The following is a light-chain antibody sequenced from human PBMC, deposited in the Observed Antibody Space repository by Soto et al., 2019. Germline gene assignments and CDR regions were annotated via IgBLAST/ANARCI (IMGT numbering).Light chain of an antibody. CDR2: GAS. CDR3: QHYNKWPLT. CDR1: QSVSST. J-gene: IGKJ4*01. V-gene: IGKV3-15*01. Sequence: EIVMTQSPATLSASPGERATLSCRASQSVSSTLAWYQQKPGQAPRLLIYGASTRASGIPARFSGSGSGTEFILTISSLQSEDFAVYYCQHYNKWPLTFGGGTKVEIK.